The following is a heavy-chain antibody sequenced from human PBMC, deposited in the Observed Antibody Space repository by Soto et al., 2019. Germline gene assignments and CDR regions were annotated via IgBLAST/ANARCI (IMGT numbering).Heavy chain of an antibody. Sequence: AASVKVSCKASGYTFTSYGINWVRQAPGQGLEWMGWISAYNGNTHYAQKLQGRVTMTTDTSTSTAYMELRSLRSDDTAVYYCARDRDIVVVPAAIGYGMDVWGQGTTVTVSS. CDR3: ARDRDIVVVPAAIGYGMDV. J-gene: IGHJ6*02. V-gene: IGHV1-18*04. CDR2: ISAYNGNT. D-gene: IGHD2-2*02. CDR1: GYTFTSYG.